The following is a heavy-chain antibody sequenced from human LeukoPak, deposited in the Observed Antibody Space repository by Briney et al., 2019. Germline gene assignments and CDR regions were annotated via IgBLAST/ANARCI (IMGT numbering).Heavy chain of an antibody. CDR2: ISGYNGKT. CDR1: GYTFNTYG. Sequence: ASVKVSCKASGYTFNTYGITWVRQAPGQGLEWMGWISGYNGKTKYARKLQDRVTMTRDMSTSTDYMELSSLRSEDTAIYYCARDNSVGDNAWWFDPWGQGTLVTVSS. V-gene: IGHV1-18*01. D-gene: IGHD1-26*01. J-gene: IGHJ5*02. CDR3: ARDNSVGDNAWWFDP.